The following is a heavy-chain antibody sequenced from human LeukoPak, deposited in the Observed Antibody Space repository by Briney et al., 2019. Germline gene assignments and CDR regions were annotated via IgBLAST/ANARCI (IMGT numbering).Heavy chain of an antibody. Sequence: SQTLSLTCTVSGGSISSGDYYWSWIRQPPGKGLEWIGYIYYSGSTYYNPSLKSRVTISVDTSKKQFSLKLSSVTAADTAVYYCARTTLGYCSGGSCYSFDYWGQGTLVTVSS. J-gene: IGHJ4*02. CDR3: ARTTLGYCSGGSCYSFDY. V-gene: IGHV4-30-4*01. CDR2: IYYSGST. CDR1: GGSISSGDYY. D-gene: IGHD2-15*01.